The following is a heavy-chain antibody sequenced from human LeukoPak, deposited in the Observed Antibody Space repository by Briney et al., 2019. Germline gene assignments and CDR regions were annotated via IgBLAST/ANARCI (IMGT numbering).Heavy chain of an antibody. D-gene: IGHD3-22*01. V-gene: IGHV4-34*01. Sequence: GSLRLSCVVSGFTLSSDWMSWIRQPPGKGLEWIGEINHSGSTNYNPSLKSRVTISVDTSKNQFSLKLSSVTAADTAVYYCARERGIVVVPGKSFDYWGQGTLVTVSS. CDR3: ARERGIVVVPGKSFDY. CDR2: INHSGST. J-gene: IGHJ4*02. CDR1: GFTLSSDW.